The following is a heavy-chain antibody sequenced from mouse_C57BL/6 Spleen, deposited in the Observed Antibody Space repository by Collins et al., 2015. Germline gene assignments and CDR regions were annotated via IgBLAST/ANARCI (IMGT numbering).Heavy chain of an antibody. Sequence: QGLEWIGYIYIGNGYTEYDEKFKGKATLTSDTSSSTAYMQLSSLTSEDSAIYFCASVQTGTGYFDYWGQGTTLTVSS. CDR3: ASVQTGTGYFDY. CDR2: IYIGNGYT. D-gene: IGHD4-1*01. J-gene: IGHJ2*01. V-gene: IGHV1-58*01.